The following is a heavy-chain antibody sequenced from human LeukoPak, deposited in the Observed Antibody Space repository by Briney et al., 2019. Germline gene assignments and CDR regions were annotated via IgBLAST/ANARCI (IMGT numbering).Heavy chain of an antibody. J-gene: IGHJ4*02. CDR3: ARVQYSSSPRPFDC. V-gene: IGHV3-20*04. Sequence: PGGSLRLSCAASGFTFDDYGMSWVRQAPGKGLEWVSGINWNGGSTGYADSVKGRFTISRDNAKNSLYLQMNSLRAEDTALYYCARVQYSSSPRPFDCWGQGTLVTVSS. CDR2: INWNGGST. D-gene: IGHD6-6*01. CDR1: GFTFDDYG.